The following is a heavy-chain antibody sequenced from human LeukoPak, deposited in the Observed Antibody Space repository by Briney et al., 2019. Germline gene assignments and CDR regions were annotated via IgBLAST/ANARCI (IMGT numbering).Heavy chain of an antibody. CDR1: GYTFTGYY. V-gene: IGHV1-2*02. Sequence: ASVKVSCKASGYTFTGYYMHWVRQAPGQGLEWVGWINPNSGGTNYAQKFQGRVTMTRDTSISTAYMELSRLRSDDTAVYYCARDNVVVPAAILPLDYWGQGTLVTVSS. CDR2: INPNSGGT. D-gene: IGHD2-2*01. J-gene: IGHJ4*02. CDR3: ARDNVVVPAAILPLDY.